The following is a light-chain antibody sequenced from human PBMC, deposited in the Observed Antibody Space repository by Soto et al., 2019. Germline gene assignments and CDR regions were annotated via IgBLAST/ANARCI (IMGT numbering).Light chain of an antibody. V-gene: IGLV1-51*01. J-gene: IGLJ2*01. CDR1: SSNIGNTY. CDR2: DND. CDR3: GAWDTNLNAEV. Sequence: QSVLTQPPSVSAAPGQKVTISCSGSSSNIGNTYVSWYQQLPGTAPKLLICDNDQRPSGIPDRFSGSKSGMSATLAITGLQAGDEADYYCGAWDTNLNAEVFGGGTKLTVL.